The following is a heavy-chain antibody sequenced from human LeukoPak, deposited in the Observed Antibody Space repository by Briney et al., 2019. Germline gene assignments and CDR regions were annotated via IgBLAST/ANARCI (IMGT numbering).Heavy chain of an antibody. V-gene: IGHV4-34*01. Sequence: SETLSLTCAVYGGSFSIYYWGWVRQTPGNGLEWIGEINHSGSTNYNPSLKSRVTVSRDTSKNQFSLKLTSVTAADTGIYFCARHGLGRGVYITRQYNYYMDVWGTGTTVTVSS. D-gene: IGHD3-10*01. CDR3: ARHGLGRGVYITRQYNYYMDV. CDR2: INHSGST. CDR1: GGSFSIYY. J-gene: IGHJ6*03.